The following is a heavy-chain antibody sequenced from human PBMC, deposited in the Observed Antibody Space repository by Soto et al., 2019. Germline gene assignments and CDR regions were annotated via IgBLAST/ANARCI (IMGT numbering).Heavy chain of an antibody. J-gene: IGHJ3*02. CDR3: ARADSSSWYGAFDI. Sequence: SETLSLTCFVSGGSISSHYWSWIRQPPGNGLEWIGFIHYSGSTSYSPSLKSRVTMSLDTSKNQFSLKLSSVTAADTAVYYCARADSSSWYGAFDIWGQGTMVTVSS. V-gene: IGHV4-59*11. CDR2: IHYSGST. CDR1: GGSISSHY. D-gene: IGHD6-13*01.